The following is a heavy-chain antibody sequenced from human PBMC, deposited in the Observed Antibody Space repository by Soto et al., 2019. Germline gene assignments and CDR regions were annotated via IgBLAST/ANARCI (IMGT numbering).Heavy chain of an antibody. CDR3: ARREDSAIALDY. CDR2: FYPGASST. Sequence: GESLKISCKASGYKFPTYWIGWVRQMPGKGLEWMGIFYPGASSTRYSPSFQGQVTISVDKSISTAYLQWSSLKASDTAIYYCARREDSAIALDYWGPGTLVTVSS. J-gene: IGHJ4*02. CDR1: GYKFPTYW. V-gene: IGHV5-51*01. D-gene: IGHD5-18*01.